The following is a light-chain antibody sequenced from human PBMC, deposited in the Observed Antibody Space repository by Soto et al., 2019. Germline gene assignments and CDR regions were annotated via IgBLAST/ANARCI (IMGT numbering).Light chain of an antibody. CDR2: ETS. CDR3: QKRSSWPRT. Sequence: EIMLTQSAATPSLSPRERATLSCRASQSLGSYLPLYQQKPGQAPRLLIAETSQRATGIPARFSGSGSGTGFTLTISSLEPEDFAVYYCQKRSSWPRTFGQGTKVDIK. J-gene: IGKJ1*01. CDR1: QSLGSY. V-gene: IGKV3-11*01.